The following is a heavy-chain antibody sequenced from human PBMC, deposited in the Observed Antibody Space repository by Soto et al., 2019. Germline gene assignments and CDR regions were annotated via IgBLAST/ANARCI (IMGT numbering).Heavy chain of an antibody. CDR3: AKVLGEILRRALPHDY. CDR2: ISGSGDST. V-gene: IGHV3-23*01. CDR1: GFRFYSYA. Sequence: PAESLRLSCAASGFRFYSYAMTWVRRAPGRGLEWVSTISGSGDSTWYADSVKGRFTVSRDNSKNTLYLPLNSLRAEDTAVYYCAKVLGEILRRALPHDYWGQGTLVTVSS. D-gene: IGHD1-26*01. J-gene: IGHJ4*02.